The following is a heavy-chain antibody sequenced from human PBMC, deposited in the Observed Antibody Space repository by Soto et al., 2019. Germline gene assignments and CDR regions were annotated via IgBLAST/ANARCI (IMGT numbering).Heavy chain of an antibody. CDR2: INWNSRSI. J-gene: IGHJ6*03. Sequence: PGGSLRLSCAASGFTFDDYAIHWVRQAPGKGLEWVSGINWNSRSIGYADSVKGRFTISRDNAKNSLYLQMNSLRVEDTALYYCAKDHYDILTGPIDVWGKGTTVTVSS. D-gene: IGHD3-9*01. CDR3: AKDHYDILTGPIDV. CDR1: GFTFDDYA. V-gene: IGHV3-9*01.